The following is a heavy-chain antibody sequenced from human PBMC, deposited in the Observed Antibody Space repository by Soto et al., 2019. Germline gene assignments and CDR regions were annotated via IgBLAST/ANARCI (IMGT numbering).Heavy chain of an antibody. CDR1: GGSFSGYY. V-gene: IGHV4-34*01. CDR3: ARGHKRAYYGSGSYYTLRPYYFDY. J-gene: IGHJ4*02. CDR2: INHSGST. D-gene: IGHD3-10*01. Sequence: SETLSLTCAVYGGSFSGYYWSWIRQPPGKGLEWIGEINHSGSTNYNPSIKSRVTISVDTSKNQFSLKLSSVTAADTAVYYCARGHKRAYYGSGSYYTLRPYYFDYWGQGTLVTVSS.